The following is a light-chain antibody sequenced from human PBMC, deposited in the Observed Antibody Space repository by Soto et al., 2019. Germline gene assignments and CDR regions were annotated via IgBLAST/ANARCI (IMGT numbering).Light chain of an antibody. V-gene: IGKV1-5*01. CDR2: DAS. J-gene: IGKJ5*01. CDR3: QQSYSTPHT. CDR1: QTITRW. Sequence: DIQMTQSPSTLSASVGERVTITCRASQTITRWLAWYQQKPGTAPKLLIYDASSLESRVPSRLSGSGSGTDFTLTINSLQPEDVATYYCQQSYSTPHTFGQGTRLEIK.